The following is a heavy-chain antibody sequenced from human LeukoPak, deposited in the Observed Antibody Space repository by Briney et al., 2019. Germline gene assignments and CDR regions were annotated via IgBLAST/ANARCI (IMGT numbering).Heavy chain of an antibody. CDR2: INPSSGGT. V-gene: IGHV1-2*02. CDR1: GYTFTGYY. CDR3: ARDRDYGSGIFDY. J-gene: IGHJ4*02. Sequence: ASVKVSCKASGYTFTGYYMHWVRQAPGQGLEWMGWINPSSGGTNYAQKFQGRVTVTRDTSISTAYMELNRLRSDDTAVYYCARDRDYGSGIFDYWGQGTLVTVSS. D-gene: IGHD3-10*01.